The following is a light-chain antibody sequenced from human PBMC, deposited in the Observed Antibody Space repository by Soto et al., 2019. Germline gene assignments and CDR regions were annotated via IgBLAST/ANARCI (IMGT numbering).Light chain of an antibody. Sequence: DVVMAQSPLSLSVTLGQPASISCRSSQSLVGGNGNTYLNWFQQRPGRSPRRLIYKVSNRDSGVPARFSGSGSGTDFALKISRVEAEDVGVYYCMQGTHWPITFGQGTRLEIK. V-gene: IGKV2-30*01. CDR3: MQGTHWPIT. CDR2: KVS. J-gene: IGKJ5*01. CDR1: QSLVGGNGNTY.